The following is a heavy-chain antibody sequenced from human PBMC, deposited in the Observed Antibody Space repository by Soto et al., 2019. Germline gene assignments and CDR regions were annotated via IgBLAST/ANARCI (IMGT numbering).Heavy chain of an antibody. V-gene: IGHV1-18*01. D-gene: IGHD2-15*01. J-gene: IGHJ4*02. CDR1: GYTFTSYG. Sequence: ASVKVSCKASGYTFTSYGISWVRQAPGQGLEWMGWISAYNGNTNYAQKLQGRVTMTTDTSTSTAYMELRSLRSDGAAVYYCARDSDIVVVVAATPFDYWGQGTLVTVSS. CDR3: ARDSDIVVVVAATPFDY. CDR2: ISAYNGNT.